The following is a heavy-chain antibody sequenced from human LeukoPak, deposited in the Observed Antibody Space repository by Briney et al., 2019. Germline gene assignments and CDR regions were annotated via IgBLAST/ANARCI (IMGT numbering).Heavy chain of an antibody. J-gene: IGHJ3*02. D-gene: IGHD2-2*01. V-gene: IGHV3-52*01. CDR1: GFTFSNSW. CDR2: IKCDGSEK. Sequence: GGSLRLSCAASGFTFSNSWMHWVCQAPEKGLEWVADIKCDGSEKCYVDSVKGRLPISRDNAKNSLYLQVNSLRAEDMTVYYCVRGVGSSTSCYVRAFDIWGQGTMVTVSS. CDR3: VRGVGSSTSCYVRAFDI.